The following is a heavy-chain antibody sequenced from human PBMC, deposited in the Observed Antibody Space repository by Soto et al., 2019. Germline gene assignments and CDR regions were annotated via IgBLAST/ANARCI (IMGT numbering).Heavy chain of an antibody. D-gene: IGHD2-21*02. CDR2: MYNTGST. Sequence: SETLCLTCTVSGGSIRGYYWSWIRQPPGKGLEWIGYMYNTGSTVYNPSFKSRVTISVDTSKNQFSLKLNSVTAADTAVYYCARDLWGYCGTDCYPLDVWGQGTTVTVSS. J-gene: IGHJ6*02. CDR3: ARDLWGYCGTDCYPLDV. CDR1: GGSIRGYY. V-gene: IGHV4-59*01.